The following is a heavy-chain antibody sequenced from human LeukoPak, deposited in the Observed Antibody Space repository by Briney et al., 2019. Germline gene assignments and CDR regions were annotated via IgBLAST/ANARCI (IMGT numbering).Heavy chain of an antibody. CDR1: GFTFSTSA. CDR2: IDYDSSHI. V-gene: IGHV3-21*01. D-gene: IGHD1-26*01. Sequence: GSLRLSCAASGFTFSTSAMNWVRQVPGKGLEWVSSIDYDSSHIYYAASVRGRFTISRDNARDSVYLQMDSLRVEDTAVYYCARAAKWEFYHYYMDIWGKGTTVAVSS. CDR3: ARAAKWEFYHYYMDI. J-gene: IGHJ6*03.